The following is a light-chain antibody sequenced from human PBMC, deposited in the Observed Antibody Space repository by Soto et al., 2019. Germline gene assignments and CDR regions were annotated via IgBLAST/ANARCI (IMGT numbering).Light chain of an antibody. Sequence: EIVMTQSPATLSVSPGKRATLSGRASQSVSSNLAWYQQKPGQAPRLLIYGASTRATGIPARFSGSGSGTEFTLTFSSLQSEDFAVYYCQQYNNWPLTVGQGTKVDIK. CDR1: QSVSSN. CDR2: GAS. CDR3: QQYNNWPLT. J-gene: IGKJ1*01. V-gene: IGKV3-15*01.